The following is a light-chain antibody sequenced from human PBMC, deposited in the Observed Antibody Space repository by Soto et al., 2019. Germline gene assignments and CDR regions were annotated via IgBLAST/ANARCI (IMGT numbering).Light chain of an antibody. CDR2: NAL. J-gene: IGKJ5*01. CDR3: QQRRNWPPFT. CDR1: QSVSTN. Sequence: EILMTQSPATLSVSPGERATLSCRASQSVSTNLAWYQQKPGQAPRLLIYNALTRATGIPARFSGSGSGTDFTLTITSLEPEDFAVYYCQQRRNWPPFTFGQGTDW. V-gene: IGKV3-11*01.